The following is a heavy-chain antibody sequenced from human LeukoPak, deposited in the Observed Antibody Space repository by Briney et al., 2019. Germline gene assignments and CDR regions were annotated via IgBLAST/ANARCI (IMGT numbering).Heavy chain of an antibody. Sequence: PSQTLSLTCAISGDSVSSNSAAWNWIRQSPSRGLEWLGRTYYRSKWYNDYAVSVKSRITINPDTSKNQFSLKLSSVTAADTAVYYCARRKQLVPPFDYWGQGTLVTVSS. CDR2: TYYRSKWYN. J-gene: IGHJ4*02. D-gene: IGHD6-13*01. CDR3: ARRKQLVPPFDY. V-gene: IGHV6-1*01. CDR1: GDSVSSNSAA.